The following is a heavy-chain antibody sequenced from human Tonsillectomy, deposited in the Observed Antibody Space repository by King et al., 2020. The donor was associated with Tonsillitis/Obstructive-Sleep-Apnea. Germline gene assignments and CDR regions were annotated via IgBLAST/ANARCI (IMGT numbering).Heavy chain of an antibody. CDR2: IDHSGST. V-gene: IGHV4-34*01. CDR1: GGSFSGYY. CDR3: ARGSVEQDWAFDY. Sequence: VQLQQWGAGLLRPSETLSLTCGVYGGSFSGYYWTWIRQTPGKGLEWIGEIDHSGSTNNNPSLKSRVTISVDQSKNQFSLNLNSVTAADTAVDYCARGSVEQDWAFDYWGQGTLVTVSS. J-gene: IGHJ4*02. D-gene: IGHD3/OR15-3a*01.